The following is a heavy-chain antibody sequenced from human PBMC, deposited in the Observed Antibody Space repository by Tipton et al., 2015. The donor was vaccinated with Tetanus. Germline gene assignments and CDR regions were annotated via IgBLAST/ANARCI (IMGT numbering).Heavy chain of an antibody. Sequence: TLSLTCTVSGGSLSSGTFYWDWIRQAPGKGLEWIGNVYYNGNTLENPSLKGRVTLSLDKSKNQFSLKLTSVTAADTAVYFCARSAGNWFDPWGQGTLVTVSS. V-gene: IGHV4-39*01. CDR1: GGSLSSGTFY. J-gene: IGHJ5*02. CDR3: ARSAGNWFDP. CDR2: VYYNGNT.